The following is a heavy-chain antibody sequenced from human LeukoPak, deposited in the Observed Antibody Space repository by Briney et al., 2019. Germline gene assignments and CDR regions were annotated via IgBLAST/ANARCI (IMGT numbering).Heavy chain of an antibody. CDR3: ARDLDDSSGWYPIHY. D-gene: IGHD6-19*01. Sequence: ASVKVSCKASGYTFTGYYMHWVRQAPGQGREWMGWINPNSGGTNYAQKFQGRVTMTRDTSISTAYMELSRLRSDDTAVYYCARDLDDSSGWYPIHYWGQGTLVPVSS. CDR1: GYTFTGYY. CDR2: INPNSGGT. J-gene: IGHJ4*02. V-gene: IGHV1-2*02.